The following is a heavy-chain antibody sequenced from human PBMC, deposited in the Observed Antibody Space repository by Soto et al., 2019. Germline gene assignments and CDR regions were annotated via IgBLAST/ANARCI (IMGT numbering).Heavy chain of an antibody. CDR2: IYYSGST. CDR1: GGSISSYY. D-gene: IGHD3-22*01. J-gene: IGHJ5*02. V-gene: IGHV4-59*08. Sequence: QVQLQESGPGLVKPSETLSLTCTISGGSISSYYWSWLRQPPGKGLEWTGYIYYSGSTNYNPSLKSRVTISVDTSKKQFYLNLRSVTTADTSMYYCARHDDCDNSPCSTWRWFDPWGQGTLVTVSS. CDR3: ARHDDCDNSPCSTWRWFDP.